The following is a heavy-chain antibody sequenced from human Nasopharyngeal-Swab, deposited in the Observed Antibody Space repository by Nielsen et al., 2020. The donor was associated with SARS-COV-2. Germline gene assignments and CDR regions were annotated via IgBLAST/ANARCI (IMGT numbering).Heavy chain of an antibody. CDR2: INHSGST. V-gene: IGHV4-34*01. CDR3: ARGGRTTNWFDP. Sequence: SETLSLTCAVYGGSFSGYYWSWIRQPPGKGLEWIGEINHSGSTNYNPSLKSRVTISVDTSKNQFSLKLSSVTAADTAVYYCARGGRTTNWFDPWGQGTLVTVSS. J-gene: IGHJ5*02. CDR1: GGSFSGYY. D-gene: IGHD1-1*01.